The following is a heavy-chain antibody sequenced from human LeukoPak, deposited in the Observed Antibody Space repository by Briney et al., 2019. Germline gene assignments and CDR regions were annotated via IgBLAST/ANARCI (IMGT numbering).Heavy chain of an antibody. CDR2: IYYSGST. J-gene: IGHJ3*02. V-gene: IGHV4-59*01. CDR3: ARDLRGDAFDI. Sequence: PSETLSLTCTVSGGSISSYYWSWIRQPPGKGLEWIGYIYYSGSTNYNPSLKSRVTISVDTSKNQFSLKLSSVTAADTAVYYCARDLRGDAFDIWGQGTMVTVSS. CDR1: GGSISSYY. D-gene: IGHD5-12*01.